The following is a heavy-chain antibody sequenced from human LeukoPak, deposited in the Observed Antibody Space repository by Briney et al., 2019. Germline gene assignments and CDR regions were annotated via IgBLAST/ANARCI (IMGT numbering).Heavy chain of an antibody. CDR1: GFIFSSYE. J-gene: IGHJ4*02. CDR2: ITTSGSTI. CDR3: ARRYCSSSICLLDY. V-gene: IGHV3-48*03. Sequence: PGGSLRLSCAASGFIFSSYEMNWVRQAPGKGLEWVSHITTSGSTIYYADSVKGRFTISRDNAKNSVYLQMNSLRAEDTAVYYCARRYCSSSICLLDYWGQGTLVTDSS. D-gene: IGHD2-2*01.